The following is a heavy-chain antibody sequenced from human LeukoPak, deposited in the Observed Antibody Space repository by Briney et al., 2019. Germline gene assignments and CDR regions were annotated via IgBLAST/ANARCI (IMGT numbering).Heavy chain of an antibody. CDR2: INHSGST. V-gene: IGHV4-39*07. Sequence: PSETLSLTCTVSGGSISSGDYYWSWICQPPGKGLEWIGEINHSGSTNYNPSLKSRVTISVDTSKNQFSLKLSSVTAADTAVYYCARPQGYYYDSSGYDAFDIWGQGTMVTVSS. D-gene: IGHD3-22*01. CDR3: ARPQGYYYDSSGYDAFDI. J-gene: IGHJ3*02. CDR1: GGSISSGDYY.